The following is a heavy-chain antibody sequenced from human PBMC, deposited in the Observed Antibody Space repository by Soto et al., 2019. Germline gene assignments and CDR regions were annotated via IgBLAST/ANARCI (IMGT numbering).Heavy chain of an antibody. CDR2: IWYDGSNK. V-gene: IGHV3-33*01. D-gene: IGHD3-10*01. Sequence: QVQLVESGGGVVQPGRSLRLSCAASGFTFSSYGMHWVRQAPGKGLEWVAVIWYDGSNKYYADSVKGRFTISRDNSKNTLYLQMNSLRAEDTAVYYCARDQTHYGSGSPTYYWGQGTLVTVSS. J-gene: IGHJ4*02. CDR3: ARDQTHYGSGSPTYY. CDR1: GFTFSSYG.